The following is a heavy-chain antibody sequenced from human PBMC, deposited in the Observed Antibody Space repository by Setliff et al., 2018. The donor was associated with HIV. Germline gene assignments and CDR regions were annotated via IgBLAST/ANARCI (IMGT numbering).Heavy chain of an antibody. CDR3: ARDSGTTMGASGPGY. J-gene: IGHJ4*02. V-gene: IGHV3-23*01. CDR1: GFTFSNYA. Sequence: GGSLRLSCAASGFTFSNYAMGWVRQVPGKGLEWVASISNTGRNTYYGDSVKGRFIISRDNSKNTLYLQMNSLTADDTAVYYCARDSGTTMGASGPGYWGQGTLVTVSS. CDR2: ISNTGRNT. D-gene: IGHD1-26*01.